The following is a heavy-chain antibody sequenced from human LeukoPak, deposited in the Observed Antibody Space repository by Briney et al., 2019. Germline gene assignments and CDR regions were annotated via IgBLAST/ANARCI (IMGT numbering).Heavy chain of an antibody. V-gene: IGHV1-2*02. CDR2: SNPNSGGT. CDR1: GYTFTVYY. D-gene: IGHD5-18*01. CDR3: AREAGHTAMDYYFDY. J-gene: IGHJ4*02. Sequence: ASVKVSCKASGYTFTVYYMHWVRQAPGQGLEWMRWSNPNSGGTNYAQKFQCRVTMTRDTSISTAYMELSRLRSDDTAVYYCAREAGHTAMDYYFDYWGQGTLVTVSS.